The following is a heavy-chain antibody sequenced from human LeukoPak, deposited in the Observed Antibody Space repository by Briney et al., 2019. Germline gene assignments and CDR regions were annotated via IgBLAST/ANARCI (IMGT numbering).Heavy chain of an antibody. Sequence: PSETLSLTCTVSGGSISSYYWSWIRQPPGKGLEWIGNIYHSGSTNYSTNYNSSLKSRVTTSVDTSKKQFSLKLSSVTAADTAVYYCARELAAAGIPNWFDPWGQGTLVTVSS. J-gene: IGHJ5*02. CDR3: ARELAAAGIPNWFDP. V-gene: IGHV4-59*12. CDR2: IYHSGSTNYST. D-gene: IGHD6-13*01. CDR1: GGSISSYY.